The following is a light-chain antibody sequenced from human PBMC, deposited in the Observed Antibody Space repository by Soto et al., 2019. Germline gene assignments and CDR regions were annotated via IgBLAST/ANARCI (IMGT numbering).Light chain of an antibody. Sequence: QSVLTQPASLSGSPGQSITISYTGTSSNVGSYNLVSWYQQHPGKAPKLMIYEVSKRPSGVSNRFSGSKSGNMASLTISGLQAEDEADYYCCSYAGSSTYVFGTGTKDTVL. CDR2: EVS. V-gene: IGLV2-23*02. J-gene: IGLJ1*01. CDR1: SSNVGSYNL. CDR3: CSYAGSSTYV.